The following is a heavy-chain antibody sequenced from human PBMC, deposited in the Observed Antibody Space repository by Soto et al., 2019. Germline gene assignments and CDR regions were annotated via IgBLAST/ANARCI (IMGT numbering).Heavy chain of an antibody. Sequence: SVKVSCKASGFTFTSSAVQWVRQARGQRLEWIGWIVVGSGNTNYAQKFQERVTITRDMSTSTAYMELSSLRSEDTAVYYCAADTLGFGESGGYYSYYYGMDVWGQGTTVTVSS. CDR1: GFTFTSSA. CDR3: AADTLGFGESGGYYSYYYGMDV. V-gene: IGHV1-58*01. J-gene: IGHJ6*02. CDR2: IVVGSGNT. D-gene: IGHD3-10*01.